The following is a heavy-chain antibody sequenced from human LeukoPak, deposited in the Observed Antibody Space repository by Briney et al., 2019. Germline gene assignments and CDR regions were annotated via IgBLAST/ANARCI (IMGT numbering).Heavy chain of an antibody. CDR1: GGSISSYY. CDR3: ARHHISQDYGGNSDAFDI. J-gene: IGHJ3*02. V-gene: IGHV4-59*08. Sequence: PSETLSLTCTVSGGSISSYYWSWIRQPPGKGLEWIGNIYYSGSTNYNPSLKSRVTISVDTSKNQFSLKLSSVTAADTAVYYCARHHISQDYGGNSDAFDIWGQGTMVTVSS. D-gene: IGHD4-23*01. CDR2: IYYSGST.